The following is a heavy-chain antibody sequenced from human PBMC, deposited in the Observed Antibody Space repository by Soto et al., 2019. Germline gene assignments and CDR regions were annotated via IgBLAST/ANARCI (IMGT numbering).Heavy chain of an antibody. CDR3: ARGPHYDILTGPTAPLYYYYGMDV. CDR1: GGSISSYY. CDR2: IYYSGST. J-gene: IGHJ6*02. Sequence: SETLSLTCTVSGGSISSYYWSWIRQPPGKGREWIGYIYYSGSTNYNPSLKSRVTISVDTSKNQFSLKLSSVTAADTAVYYCARGPHYDILTGPTAPLYYYYGMDVWGQGTTVTVSS. D-gene: IGHD3-9*01. V-gene: IGHV4-59*01.